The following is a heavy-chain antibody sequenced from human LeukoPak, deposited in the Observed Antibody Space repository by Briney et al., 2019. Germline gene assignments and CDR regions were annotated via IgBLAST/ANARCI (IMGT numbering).Heavy chain of an antibody. D-gene: IGHD3-10*01. CDR3: TGGHPGKLAH. Sequence: PGGSLRLSCAASGFTFSNYMIAWVRQAPGKGLVWVSTVNSDGSSTAYADSVKGRFTISRDNAENTVFLQLHSLRAEDTAVYYCTGGHPGKLAHWGQGTLVTVSS. J-gene: IGHJ4*02. CDR2: VNSDGSST. CDR1: GFTFSNYM. V-gene: IGHV3-74*01.